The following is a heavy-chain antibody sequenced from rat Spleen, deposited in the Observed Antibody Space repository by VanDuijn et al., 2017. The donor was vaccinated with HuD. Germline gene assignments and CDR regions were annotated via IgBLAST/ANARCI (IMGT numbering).Heavy chain of an antibody. V-gene: IGHV5S10*01. CDR1: GFTFSDYN. D-gene: IGHD1-4*01. CDR2: IIYDGSGT. Sequence: EVQLVESGGGSVQPGRSLKLSCAASGFTFSDYNMAWVRQAPKKGLEWVAIIIYDGSGTFYRDSVKGRFTISRDNAKNTLSLQMDSLRTEDTATYYCATPTPGIPFAYWGQGTLVTVSS. CDR3: ATPTPGIPFAY. J-gene: IGHJ3*01.